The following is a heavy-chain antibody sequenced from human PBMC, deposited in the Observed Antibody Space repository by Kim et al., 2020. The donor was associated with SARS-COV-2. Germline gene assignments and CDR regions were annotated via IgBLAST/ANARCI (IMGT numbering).Heavy chain of an antibody. CDR2: IYYSGST. CDR1: GGSISSSSYY. D-gene: IGHD2-21*01. V-gene: IGHV4-39*01. Sequence: SETLSLTCTVSGGSISSSSYYWGWIRQPPGKGLEWIGSIYYSGSTYYNPSLKSRVTISVDTSKNQFSLKLSSVTAADTAVYYCSRPAAVVAIVSDAVDI. CDR3: SRPAAVVAIVSDAVDI. J-gene: IGHJ3*02.